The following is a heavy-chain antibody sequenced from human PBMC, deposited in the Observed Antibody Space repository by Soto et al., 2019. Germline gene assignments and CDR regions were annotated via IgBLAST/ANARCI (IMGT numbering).Heavy chain of an antibody. Sequence: GGSLRLSCAVSGVTFSSYSMNWVRQAPGKGLEWVSSISRSSRSIWYADSVKGRFTISRDNAKNSLYLQMNSLRAEDTALYYCAISVTIYTGGVNFDYWGQGTLVTVSS. CDR2: ISRSSRSI. D-gene: IGHD3-3*01. CDR3: AISVTIYTGGVNFDY. CDR1: GVTFSSYS. V-gene: IGHV3-21*01. J-gene: IGHJ4*02.